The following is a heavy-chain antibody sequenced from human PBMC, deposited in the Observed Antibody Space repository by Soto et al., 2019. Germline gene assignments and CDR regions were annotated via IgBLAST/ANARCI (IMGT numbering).Heavy chain of an antibody. D-gene: IGHD3-3*01. CDR1: GGSVSSGDYY. Sequence: QVQLQESGPGLVKPSQTLSLTCTVSGGSVSSGDYYWTWIRQPPGKGLEWIGYIYYSGNTHYNPSLTSRVNISVDTSKNQFSLKLSSVTAADTAVYYCARVWSRDGYSIGHWGQGTLVTVSS. CDR2: IYYSGNT. CDR3: ARVWSRDGYSIGH. J-gene: IGHJ4*02. V-gene: IGHV4-30-4*01.